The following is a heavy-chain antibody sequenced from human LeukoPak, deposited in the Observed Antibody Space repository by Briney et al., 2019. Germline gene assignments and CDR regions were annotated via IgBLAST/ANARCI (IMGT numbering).Heavy chain of an antibody. J-gene: IGHJ4*02. Sequence: AGGSLRLSCAASGFTFSSYAMSWVRQAPGKGLEWVSAISGSGGSTYYADSVKGRFTISRDNSKNTLYLQMNSLRAEDTAVYYCAKDTRMITFGGVIDYWGQGTLVTVSS. CDR2: ISGSGGST. D-gene: IGHD3-16*01. CDR1: GFTFSSYA. V-gene: IGHV3-23*01. CDR3: AKDTRMITFGGVIDY.